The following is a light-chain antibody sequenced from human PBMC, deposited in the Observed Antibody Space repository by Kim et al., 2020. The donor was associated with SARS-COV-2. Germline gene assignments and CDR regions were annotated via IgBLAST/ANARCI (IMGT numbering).Light chain of an antibody. CDR1: QSIGTY. Sequence: DIQMTQSPSSMAASVGDRVTIACRASQSIGTYLNWYQQKPGKAPKLLIYAAFSLQSGVQSRFIGSGSGTDFTLTIRSLQPEDFATFYCHLSHTSPFLSFGGGTKVDIK. CDR2: AAF. V-gene: IGKV1-39*01. CDR3: HLSHTSPFLS. J-gene: IGKJ4*01.